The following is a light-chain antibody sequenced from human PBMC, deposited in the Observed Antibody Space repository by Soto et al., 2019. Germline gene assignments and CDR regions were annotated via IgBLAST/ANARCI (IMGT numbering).Light chain of an antibody. J-gene: IGLJ2*01. CDR3: RSYTTRSTVV. CDR1: SSDVGGYNY. Sequence: QSVLTQPASVSGSPGQSITISCTGTSSDVGGYNYVSWYQHHPGKAPKLMIYDVSDRTSGISNRFSGFKSGNTASLTISGLQAEDEADYYCRSYTTRSTVVFGGGTKRTV. CDR2: DVS. V-gene: IGLV2-14*03.